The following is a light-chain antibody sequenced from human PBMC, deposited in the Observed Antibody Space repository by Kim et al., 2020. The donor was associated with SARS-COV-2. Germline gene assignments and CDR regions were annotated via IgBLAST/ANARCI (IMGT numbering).Light chain of an antibody. CDR3: QQYGSSPLT. Sequence: LSPGDRASLSCRASHSVSSSYLAWYQQKPGQAPRLLIYGASSRATGIPERFSGSGSRTDFTLTISRLEPEDVAVYYCQQYGSSPLTFGGGTKVEI. CDR1: HSVSSSY. V-gene: IGKV3-20*01. J-gene: IGKJ4*01. CDR2: GAS.